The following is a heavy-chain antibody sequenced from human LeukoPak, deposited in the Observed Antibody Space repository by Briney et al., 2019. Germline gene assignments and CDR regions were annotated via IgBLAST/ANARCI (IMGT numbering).Heavy chain of an antibody. V-gene: IGHV4-34*01. CDR3: ARDPFDFLFYYYGMDV. J-gene: IGHJ6*02. Sequence: SETLSLTCAVYGGSFSGYYWSWIRQPPGKGVEWIGEINHSGSTNYNPSLKSRVTISVDTSKNQFSLKLSSVTAADTAVYYCARDPFDFLFYYYGMDVWGQGTTVTVTS. D-gene: IGHD2/OR15-2a*01. CDR1: GGSFSGYY. CDR2: INHSGST.